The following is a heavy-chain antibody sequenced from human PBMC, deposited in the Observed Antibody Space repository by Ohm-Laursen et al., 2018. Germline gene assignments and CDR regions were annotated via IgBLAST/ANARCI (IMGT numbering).Heavy chain of an antibody. CDR2: IHPRSGTA. CDR1: GYTLTELS. D-gene: IGHD3-22*01. J-gene: IGHJ5*02. CDR3: AREGYESSGYYLA. Sequence: ASVKVSCNVSGYTLTELSMHWVRQAPGQGLEWMGVIHPRSGTASYAQEFQGRVTMTRDTSTSTVYMELSSLRIEDTAVYYCAREGYESSGYYLAWGQGTLVTVSS. V-gene: IGHV1-46*01.